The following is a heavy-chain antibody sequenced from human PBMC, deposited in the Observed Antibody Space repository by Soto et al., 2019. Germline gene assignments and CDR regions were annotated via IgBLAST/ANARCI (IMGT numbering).Heavy chain of an antibody. CDR1: GFTFSDYY. CDR3: ATAVHEERYYYYMDV. CDR2: ISSSGSTI. V-gene: IGHV3-11*01. J-gene: IGHJ6*03. Sequence: PGGSLRLSCAASGFTFSDYYMSWIRQAPGKGLEWVSYISSSGSTIYYADSVKGRFTISRDNAKNSLYLQMNSLRAEDTAVYYCATAVHEERYYYYMDVWGKGTTVTVSS.